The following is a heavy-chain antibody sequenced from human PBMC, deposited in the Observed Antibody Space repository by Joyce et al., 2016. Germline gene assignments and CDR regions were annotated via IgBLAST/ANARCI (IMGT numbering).Heavy chain of an antibody. CDR3: ANNKEELLDFWSVYYLFEY. CDR2: ISPSGGTP. V-gene: IGHV3-23*01. Sequence: EVQLLESGGGLVQPGGSLRLSCAVSGVTFSSYAMSWVRQAPVTGVGCVSLISPSGGTPYYAYSLKGRLTISGENSKTTLYLQMNSLIAEDTSVYYCANNKEELLDFWSVYYLFEYWGQGTLVTVSS. CDR1: GVTFSSYA. D-gene: IGHD3-3*01. J-gene: IGHJ4*02.